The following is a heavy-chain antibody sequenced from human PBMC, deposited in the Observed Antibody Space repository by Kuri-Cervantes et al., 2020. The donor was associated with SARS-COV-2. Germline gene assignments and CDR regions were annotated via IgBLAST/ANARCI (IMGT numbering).Heavy chain of an antibody. CDR1: GFTFSSYG. V-gene: IGHV3-30*02. J-gene: IGHJ4*02. D-gene: IGHD3-3*01. Sequence: GGSLRLSCAASGFTFSSYGMHWVRQAPGKGLEWVAFIRYDGSNKYYADSVKGRFTISRDNSKNTLYLQMGSLRAEDTAVYYCARGRYDFWSGFFPPTLWGQGTLVTVSS. CDR2: IRYDGSNK. CDR3: ARGRYDFWSGFFPPTL.